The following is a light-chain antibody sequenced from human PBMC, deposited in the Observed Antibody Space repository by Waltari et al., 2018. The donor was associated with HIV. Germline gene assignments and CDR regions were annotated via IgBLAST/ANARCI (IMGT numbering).Light chain of an antibody. CDR1: QDIRNF. Sequence: DIQMTQSPPSLSASVGDRVTITCQASQDIRNFLNWNQQKPGQVPKLLIYDASNLETGVPSRFSGSGSGTDFTLTISILQPDYIATYYCQQYNNVPLTFGGGTKVEIK. V-gene: IGKV1-33*01. CDR2: DAS. J-gene: IGKJ4*01. CDR3: QQYNNVPLT.